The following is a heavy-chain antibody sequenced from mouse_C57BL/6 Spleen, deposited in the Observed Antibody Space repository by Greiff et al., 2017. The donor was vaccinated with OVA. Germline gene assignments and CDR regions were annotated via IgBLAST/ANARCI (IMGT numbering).Heavy chain of an antibody. CDR2: IDPSDSET. Sequence: QVQLQQPGAELVRPGSSVTLSCKASGYTFTSYWMHWVKQRPIQGLEWIGNIDPSDSETHYNQKFKDKATLTVDKSSSTAYMQLSSLTSEDSAVYYCATGRDYGTYAMDYWGQGTSVTVSS. V-gene: IGHV1-52*01. CDR1: GYTFTSYW. J-gene: IGHJ4*01. CDR3: ATGRDYGTYAMDY. D-gene: IGHD1-1*01.